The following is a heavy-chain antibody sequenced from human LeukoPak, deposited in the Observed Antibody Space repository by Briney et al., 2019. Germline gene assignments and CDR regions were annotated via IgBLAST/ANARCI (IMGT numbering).Heavy chain of an antibody. J-gene: IGHJ4*02. CDR1: GFTFSSYG. CDR2: IWYDGSNK. Sequence: GRSLRLSCAASGFTFSSYGMHWVRQAPGKGLEWVAVIWYDGSNKYYADSVKGRFTISRDNAKNTLYLQMNSLRAEDTAVYYCAREVYSSGWSSFDYWGQGTLVTVSS. D-gene: IGHD6-19*01. CDR3: AREVYSSGWSSFDY. V-gene: IGHV3-33*01.